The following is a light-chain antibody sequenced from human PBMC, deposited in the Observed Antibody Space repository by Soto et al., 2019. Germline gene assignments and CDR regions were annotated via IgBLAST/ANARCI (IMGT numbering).Light chain of an antibody. V-gene: IGKV3-20*01. Sequence: IVLPQPPSTLSLARVEKATLSCSASQSVSSTYLAWYQQKPGQAPRLLIYGASSRATGIPDRFSGSGSGTDFTLTISRLEPEDFAVYYCQQHGSSPPWTFGQGTKVDI. CDR3: QQHGSSPPWT. CDR1: QSVSSTY. J-gene: IGKJ1*01. CDR2: GAS.